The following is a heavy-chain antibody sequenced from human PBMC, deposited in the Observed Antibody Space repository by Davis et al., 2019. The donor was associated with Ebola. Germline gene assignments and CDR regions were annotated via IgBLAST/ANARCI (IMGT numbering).Heavy chain of an antibody. CDR3: ARPRVDYDSSGYLTGMDV. Sequence: GGSLRLSCAGSGFAFGDYAMHWVRQVPGKGLEWVSGISWNSGTIDYADSVKGRFTISRDNAKNSLYLQMNSLRDEDTAVYYCARPRVDYDSSGYLTGMDVWGQGTTVTVSS. CDR2: ISWNSGTI. CDR1: GFAFGDYA. D-gene: IGHD3-22*01. V-gene: IGHV3-9*01. J-gene: IGHJ6*02.